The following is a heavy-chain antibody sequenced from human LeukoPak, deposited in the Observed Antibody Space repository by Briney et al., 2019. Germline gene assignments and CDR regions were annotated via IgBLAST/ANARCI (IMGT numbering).Heavy chain of an antibody. CDR3: ATDLLFSGSYRKTYYFDY. Sequence: EASVKVSCKASGGTFSSYAISWVRQAPGQGLEWMGRIIPILGIANYAQKFQGRVTITADKSTSTAYMELSSLRSEDTAVYYCATDLLFSGSYRKTYYFDYWGQGTLVTVSS. V-gene: IGHV1-69*04. D-gene: IGHD1-26*01. CDR2: IIPILGIA. CDR1: GGTFSSYA. J-gene: IGHJ4*02.